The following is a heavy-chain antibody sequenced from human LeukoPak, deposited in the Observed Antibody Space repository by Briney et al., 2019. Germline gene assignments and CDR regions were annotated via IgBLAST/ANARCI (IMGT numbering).Heavy chain of an antibody. J-gene: IGHJ4*02. V-gene: IGHV3-53*01. CDR1: GFTVSSNY. Sequence: GGSLRLSCAASGFTVSSNYMTWVRQATGKGLEWVSIFYNDGNTFYADSVKGRFTISRDNSKNTLYLPMNRLRAEDTAVYYCARTYSNSGLEYFDFWGQGTLVTVSS. CDR2: FYNDGNT. CDR3: ARTYSNSGLEYFDF. D-gene: IGHD5-12*01.